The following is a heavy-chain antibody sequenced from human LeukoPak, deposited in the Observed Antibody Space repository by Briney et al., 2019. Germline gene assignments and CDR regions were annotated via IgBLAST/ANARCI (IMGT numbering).Heavy chain of an antibody. CDR3: ARAHSRRYCSSTSCYAGGGWFDP. D-gene: IGHD2-2*01. J-gene: IGHJ5*02. Sequence: SVKVSCKASGGTFSSYAISWVRQAPGQGLERMRRIIPILGIANYAQKFQGRVTITADKSTSTAYMELSSLRSEDTAVYYCARAHSRRYCSSTSCYAGGGWFDPWGQGTLVTVSS. CDR2: IIPILGIA. CDR1: GGTFSSYA. V-gene: IGHV1-69*04.